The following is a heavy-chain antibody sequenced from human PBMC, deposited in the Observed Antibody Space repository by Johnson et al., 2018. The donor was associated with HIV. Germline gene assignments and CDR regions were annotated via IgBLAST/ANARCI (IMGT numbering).Heavy chain of an antibody. CDR2: LSYDGSNK. Sequence: QMMLVESGGGVVQPGRSLGLSCAASGFSFSSYAMHWVRQAPGKGLEWVARLSYDGSNKYYADSVKGRFTISRDNSKKTLYLQMNSLRAEDTAVYYCARVDLGGTGTARRRGAVDIWCQGTTGTVSS. CDR1: GFSFSSYA. D-gene: IGHD1-1*01. CDR3: ARVDLGGTGTARRRGAVDI. V-gene: IGHV3-30*04. J-gene: IGHJ3*02.